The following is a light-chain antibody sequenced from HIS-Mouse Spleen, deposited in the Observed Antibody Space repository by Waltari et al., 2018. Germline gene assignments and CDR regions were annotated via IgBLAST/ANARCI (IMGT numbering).Light chain of an antibody. Sequence: DIQMTQSPSSLPASVGDRVTITCRASQSIRSYLNWYQQKPGKAPKLLIYAASSLQSGVPSRFSGSGSGADFALTISSLQPEDFATYYCQQSYSTPPTFGQGTKVEIK. CDR2: AAS. CDR1: QSIRSY. CDR3: QQSYSTPPT. V-gene: IGKV1-39*01. J-gene: IGKJ1*01.